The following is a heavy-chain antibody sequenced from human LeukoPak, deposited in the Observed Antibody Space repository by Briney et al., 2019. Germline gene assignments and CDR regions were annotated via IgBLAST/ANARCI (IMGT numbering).Heavy chain of an antibody. J-gene: IGHJ3*02. CDR3: AKGDGYNSAFDI. CDR2: ISGGGDTT. V-gene: IGHV3-23*01. D-gene: IGHD5-24*01. Sequence: PGGSLRLSCAASGFTFSSYAMSWVRQAPGKGLEWVSGISGGGDTTHHTDSVKGRFTIARDNSNDTLYLQMNGLRVEDTAVYYCAKGDGYNSAFDIWGQGTMVTVSS. CDR1: GFTFSSYA.